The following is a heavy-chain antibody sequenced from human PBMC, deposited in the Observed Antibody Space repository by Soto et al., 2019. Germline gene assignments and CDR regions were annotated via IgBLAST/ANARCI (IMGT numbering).Heavy chain of an antibody. CDR2: ISYDGSNK. V-gene: IGHV3-30-3*01. Sequence: SGGSLRLSCAASGFTFSSYAMHWVRQAPGKGLEWVAVISYDGSNKYYADSVKGRFTISRDNSKNTLYLQMNSLRAEDTAVYYCARAPQDYGDYVSYAMDVWGQGTTVTVSS. J-gene: IGHJ6*02. CDR1: GFTFSSYA. D-gene: IGHD4-17*01. CDR3: ARAPQDYGDYVSYAMDV.